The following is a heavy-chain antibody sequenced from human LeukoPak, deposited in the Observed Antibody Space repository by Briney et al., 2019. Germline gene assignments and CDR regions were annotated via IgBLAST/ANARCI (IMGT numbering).Heavy chain of an antibody. CDR3: ARVPHPPLLWFGAEFRYGMDV. CDR1: GGSISSSTYY. D-gene: IGHD3-10*01. J-gene: IGHJ6*02. Sequence: SETLSLTCIVSGGSISSSTYYWGWIRQPPGKGLEWIGSIYYSGSTYYNPSLKSRVTISVDTSKDQFSLKLSSVTTADTAVYYCARVPHPPLLWFGAEFRYGMDVWGQGTTVTVSS. CDR2: IYYSGST. V-gene: IGHV4-39*07.